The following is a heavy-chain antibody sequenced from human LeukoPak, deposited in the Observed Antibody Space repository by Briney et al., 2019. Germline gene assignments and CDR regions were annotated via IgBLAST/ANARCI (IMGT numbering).Heavy chain of an antibody. V-gene: IGHV4-30-4*01. CDR2: IYYSGST. D-gene: IGHD3-3*01. CDR1: GGSISSGDYY. Sequence: PSQTLSLTCTVSGGSISSGDYYWSWIRQPPGKGLEWIGYIYYSGSTYYNPSLKSRVTISVDTSMNQFSLKLSSVTAADTAVYYCARGQDFWSGFPPYYYYGMDVWGQGTTVTVSS. CDR3: ARGQDFWSGFPPYYYYGMDV. J-gene: IGHJ6*02.